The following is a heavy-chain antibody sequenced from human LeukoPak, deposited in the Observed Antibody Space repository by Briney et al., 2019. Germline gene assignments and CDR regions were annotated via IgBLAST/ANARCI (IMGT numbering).Heavy chain of an antibody. CDR2: INPSGGST. V-gene: IGHV1-46*01. J-gene: IGHJ1*01. D-gene: IGHD3-22*01. CDR1: GYTFTSYY. Sequence: ASVKVSCKASGYTFTSYYMHWVRQAPGQGLEWMGIINPSGGSTSYAQKFQGRVTMTRDTSTSTVYMGLSSLRSEDTAVYYCAGDRKGSLPASDYYDSSGPGRTEYFQHWGQGTLVTVSS. CDR3: AGDRKGSLPASDYYDSSGPGRTEYFQH.